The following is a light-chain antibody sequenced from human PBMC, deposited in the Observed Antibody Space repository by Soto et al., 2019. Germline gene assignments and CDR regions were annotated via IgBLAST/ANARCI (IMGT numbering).Light chain of an antibody. CDR2: GAS. CDR3: QQYNNWHFT. V-gene: IGKV3-15*01. CDR1: QSVSSY. Sequence: EIVMTQSPATLSVSPGERATLSCRASQSVSSYLAWYQQKPGQAPRLLISGASTRATGVPARFSGGGSGTEFTLTISSLHSEDFAVYYCQQYNNWHFTFGPGTKVDIK. J-gene: IGKJ3*01.